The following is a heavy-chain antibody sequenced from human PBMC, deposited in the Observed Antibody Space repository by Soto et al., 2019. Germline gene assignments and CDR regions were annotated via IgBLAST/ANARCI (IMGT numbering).Heavy chain of an antibody. CDR2: IYYSGST. V-gene: IGHV4-31*03. J-gene: IGHJ6*04. CDR3: ARAPYGGPGLYYYYGMDG. Sequence: SETLSLTCTVSGDSISSNGYYWSWIRQHPGKGLEWIGYIYYSGSTYYNPSLKSRVTISLDTSKKQFSLKLSSVTAADTAVYDCARAPYGGPGLYYYYGMDGWGKGAEVTVYS. D-gene: IGHD3-16*01. CDR1: GDSISSNGYY.